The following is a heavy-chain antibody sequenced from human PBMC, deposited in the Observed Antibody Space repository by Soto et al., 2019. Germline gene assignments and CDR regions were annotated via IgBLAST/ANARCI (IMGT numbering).Heavy chain of an antibody. CDR1: GFTFSSYG. CDR3: AKDGGSSWYYYYYGMDV. J-gene: IGHJ6*02. D-gene: IGHD6-13*01. CDR2: ISYDGSNK. V-gene: IGHV3-30*18. Sequence: GGSLRLSCAASGFTFSSYGMHWVRQAPDKGLEWVAVISYDGSNKYYADSVKGRFTISRDNSKNTLYLQMNSLRAEDTAVYYCAKDGGSSWYYYYYGMDVWGQGTTVTVSS.